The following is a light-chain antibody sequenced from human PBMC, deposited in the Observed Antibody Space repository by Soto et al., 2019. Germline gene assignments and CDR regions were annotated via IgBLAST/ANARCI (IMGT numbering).Light chain of an antibody. V-gene: IGKV3-15*01. J-gene: IGKJ4*01. CDR1: QSVTNSY. CDR3: QQYSNWPLT. Sequence: EIVMTHSPFTLSLSPVERATLSCSASQSVTNSYLAWYQQKPGQAPRLLIFGASTRAAGIPARFSGSGSGTEFTLTISSLQSEDFAVYYCQQYSNWPLTFGGGTKVDIK. CDR2: GAS.